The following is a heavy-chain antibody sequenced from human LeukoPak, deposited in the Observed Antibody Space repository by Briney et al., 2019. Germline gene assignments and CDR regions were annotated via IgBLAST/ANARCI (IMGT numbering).Heavy chain of an antibody. J-gene: IGHJ4*02. CDR2: MNGDGRTT. CDR1: GFAFGDNW. CDR3: ATPYYYDSSGYYDSPFDY. D-gene: IGHD3-22*01. V-gene: IGHV3-74*01. Sequence: GGSLRLSCAASGFAFGDNWMHWVRQAPGKGLAWVSRMNGDGRTTYYADSVKGRFTISRDNAKNTLYLQMSSLRAEDTAVYYCATPYYYDSSGYYDSPFDYWGQGTLVTVSS.